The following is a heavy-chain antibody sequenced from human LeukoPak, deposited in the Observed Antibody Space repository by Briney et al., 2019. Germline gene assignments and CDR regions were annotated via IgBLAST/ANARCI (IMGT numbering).Heavy chain of an antibody. Sequence: GGSLRLSCAASGFAFSTFWMSWVRQAPGKGLEWVANIKPDGSEKYFVDSVKGRFTISRDNAKNSLYLQMNSLRAEDTAVYYCANSGWSLRDYWGQGTLVTVSS. CDR1: GFAFSTFW. CDR3: ANSGWSLRDY. CDR2: IKPDGSEK. D-gene: IGHD6-19*01. J-gene: IGHJ4*02. V-gene: IGHV3-7*01.